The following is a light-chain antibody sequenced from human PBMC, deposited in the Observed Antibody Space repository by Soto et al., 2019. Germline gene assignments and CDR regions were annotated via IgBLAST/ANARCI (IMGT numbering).Light chain of an antibody. V-gene: IGKV3-20*01. CDR3: RQRGSGPWT. CDR2: VAS. Sequence: EIVLTQSPDTLSLSPGERATLSCRASQSVSSNNLAWYQHKPGQPPRLLIYVASRRATGIPDRFSGSGSGSEFTLTSTRLEPEDFAVYYCRQRGSGPWTFGQGTKVEIK. J-gene: IGKJ1*01. CDR1: QSVSSNN.